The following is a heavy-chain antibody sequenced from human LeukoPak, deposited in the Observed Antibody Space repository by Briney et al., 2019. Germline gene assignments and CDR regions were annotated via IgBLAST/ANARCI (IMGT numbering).Heavy chain of an antibody. CDR3: ARGYSNYAGSFFDY. CDR2: IYHSGST. V-gene: IGHV4-4*02. Sequence: PSETLSLTCAVSGGSISSSNWWSWVRQPPGKGLEWIGEIYHSGSTNYNPSLKSRVTISVDKSKNQFSLKLSSVTAADTAVYYCARGYSNYAGSFFDYWGQGTLVTVSS. CDR1: GGSISSSNW. D-gene: IGHD4-11*01. J-gene: IGHJ4*02.